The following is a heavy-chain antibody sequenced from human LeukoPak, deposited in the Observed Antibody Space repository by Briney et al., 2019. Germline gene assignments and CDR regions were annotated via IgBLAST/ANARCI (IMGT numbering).Heavy chain of an antibody. V-gene: IGHV3-11*01. CDR2: ISSSGSTI. D-gene: IGHD2-2*01. Sequence: GGSPRLSCAASGFTFSDYYMSWIRQAPGKGLEWVSYISSSGSTIYYADSVKGRFTISRDNAKNSLYLQMNSLRAEDTAVYYCARVWEPAAPFDPWGQGTLVTVSS. CDR1: GFTFSDYY. J-gene: IGHJ5*02. CDR3: ARVWEPAAPFDP.